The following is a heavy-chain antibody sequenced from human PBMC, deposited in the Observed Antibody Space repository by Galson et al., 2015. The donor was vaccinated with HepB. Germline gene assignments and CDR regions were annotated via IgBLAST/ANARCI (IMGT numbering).Heavy chain of an antibody. J-gene: IGHJ5*02. CDR3: ARGRYSDSSGYNWFDP. CDR2: INPSGDST. Sequence: SVKVSCKASGYTFTSYYMHWVRQAPGQGLEWMGIINPSGDSTSYAQKFQGRVTMTTDTSTSTVYMELSSLRSEDTAVYYCARGRYSDSSGYNWFDPWGQGTLVTVSS. V-gene: IGHV1-46*01. D-gene: IGHD3-22*01. CDR1: GYTFTSYY.